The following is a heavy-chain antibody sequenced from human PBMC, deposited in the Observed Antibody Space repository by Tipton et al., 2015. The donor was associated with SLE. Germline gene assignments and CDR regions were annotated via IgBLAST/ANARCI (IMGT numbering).Heavy chain of an antibody. Sequence: TLSLTCTVSGGSISSHYWSWIQQPPGKGLEWIGYIYYSGSTNYNPSLKSRVTISVDTSKNQFSLKLSSVTAADTAVYYCARDNYYGSGSSSRWFDPWGQGTLVTVSS. V-gene: IGHV4-59*11. CDR3: ARDNYYGSGSSSRWFDP. J-gene: IGHJ5*02. CDR2: IYYSGST. CDR1: GGSISSHY. D-gene: IGHD3-10*01.